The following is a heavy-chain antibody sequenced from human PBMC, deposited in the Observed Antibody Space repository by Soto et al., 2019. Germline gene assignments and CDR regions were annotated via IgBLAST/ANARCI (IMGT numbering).Heavy chain of an antibody. CDR3: ARNSYNWNYYYYYYMDV. CDR1: GGSFSGYY. CDR2: INHSGST. Sequence: SETLSLTCAVYGGSFSGYYWSWIRQPPGKGLEWIGEINHSGSTNYNPSLKSRVTISVDTSENQFSLKLSSVTAADTAVYYCARNSYNWNYYYYYYMDVWGKGTTVTVSS. J-gene: IGHJ6*03. D-gene: IGHD1-20*01. V-gene: IGHV4-34*01.